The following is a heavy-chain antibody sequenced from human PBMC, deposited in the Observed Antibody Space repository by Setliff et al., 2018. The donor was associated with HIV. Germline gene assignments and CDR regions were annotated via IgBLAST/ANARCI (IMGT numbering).Heavy chain of an antibody. D-gene: IGHD2-15*01. CDR3: ARDRVAAKASSYDY. V-gene: IGHV1-46*01. CDR2: INPSGGST. Sequence: ASVKVSCKASGYTFTGYYMHWVRQAPGQGLEWMGWINPSGGSTSYAQKFQDRVTMTSDTSTSTIYMELSSLRSEDTAVFYCARDRVAAKASSYDYWGRGTLVTVSS. CDR1: GYTFTGYY. J-gene: IGHJ4*02.